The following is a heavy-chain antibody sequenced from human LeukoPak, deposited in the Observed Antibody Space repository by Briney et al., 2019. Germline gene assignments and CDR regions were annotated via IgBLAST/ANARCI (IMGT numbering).Heavy chain of an antibody. J-gene: IGHJ4*02. CDR3: AKGGREWSQALYYFDY. CDR1: GFTFSSYA. V-gene: IGHV3-23*01. D-gene: IGHD3-3*01. CDR2: ISGSGGST. Sequence: PGGSLRLSCAASGFTFSSYAMSWVRQAPGKGLEWVSAISGSGGSTYYADSVKGRFTISRDNSKNTLYLQMNSLRAEDTAVYYCAKGGREWSQALYYFDYLGQGTLVTVSS.